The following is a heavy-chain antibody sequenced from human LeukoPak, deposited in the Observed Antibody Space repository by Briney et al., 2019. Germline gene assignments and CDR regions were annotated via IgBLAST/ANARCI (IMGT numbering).Heavy chain of an antibody. CDR3: TRDHGLDV. Sequence: GGSLRLSCATSGFTFSSYWMSWVRQAPGKGLMWVSQINSDGSATSCADPVKGRCTISRDNAKNMLYLEMNSLRVEDTAVYFCTRDHGLDVWGQGTTVTVSS. V-gene: IGHV3-74*01. J-gene: IGHJ6*02. CDR1: GFTFSSYW. CDR2: INSDGSAT.